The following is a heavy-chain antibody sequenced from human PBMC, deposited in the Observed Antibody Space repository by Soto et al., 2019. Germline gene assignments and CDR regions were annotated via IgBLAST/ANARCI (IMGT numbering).Heavy chain of an antibody. CDR2: ISTYNGNT. V-gene: IGHV1-18*01. J-gene: IGHJ4*02. CDR1: GYSFTTSG. D-gene: IGHD4-17*01. CDR3: ARRLYGDYDY. Sequence: QAQLVQSGAEVKEPGASVKVSCKASGYSFTTSGITWVRQAPGQGLEWMGWISTYNGNTNYAQNLQDRVTLTTDTSTSTAYMELRSLRSGDTAVYYCARRLYGDYDYWGQGTLVTVSS.